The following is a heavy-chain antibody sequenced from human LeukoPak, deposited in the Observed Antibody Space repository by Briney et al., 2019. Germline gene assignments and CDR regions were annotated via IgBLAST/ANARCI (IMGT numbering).Heavy chain of an antibody. D-gene: IGHD1-26*01. J-gene: IGHJ6*02. V-gene: IGHV1-2*02. CDR1: GYTFTVYY. Sequence: GASVTVSFTASGYTFTVYYMHWVRQAPGQGLGWMGWINPNSGGTNYAQKFQGRVTMTSDTSISTAYMELSRLRSDDTAVYYCARDSLPSIYYGMDVWGQGTTVTVS. CDR3: ARDSLPSIYYGMDV. CDR2: INPNSGGT.